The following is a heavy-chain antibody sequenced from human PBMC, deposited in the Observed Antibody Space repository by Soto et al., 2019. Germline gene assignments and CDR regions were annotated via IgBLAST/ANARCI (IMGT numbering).Heavy chain of an antibody. CDR2: IYYSGST. D-gene: IGHD3-10*01. Sequence: SETLSLTCAVSGGSISSYYWSWIRQPPGKGLEWIGYIYYSGSTNYNPSLKSRVTISVDASKNQFSLKLSSVTAADTAVYYCARGFALLWFGELPFYYYYYGMDVWGQGTTVT. CDR1: GGSISSYY. CDR3: ARGFALLWFGELPFYYYYYGMDV. V-gene: IGHV4-59*01. J-gene: IGHJ6*02.